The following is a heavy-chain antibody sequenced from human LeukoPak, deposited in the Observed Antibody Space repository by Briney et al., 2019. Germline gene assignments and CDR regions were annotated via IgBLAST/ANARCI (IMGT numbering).Heavy chain of an antibody. CDR1: GFTISSNY. J-gene: IGHJ4*02. CDR3: ARGRGYRDYDRPLDY. V-gene: IGHV3-53*01. CDR2: ITSGGNT. Sequence: GGSLRLSCAASGFTISSNYMNWVRQAPGKGLEWVSVITSGGNTYYADSVKGRFTTSRDNSKNTLYVQMNSLRAEDTAIYYCARGRGYRDYDRPLDYWGQGTLVTVSS. D-gene: IGHD5-12*01.